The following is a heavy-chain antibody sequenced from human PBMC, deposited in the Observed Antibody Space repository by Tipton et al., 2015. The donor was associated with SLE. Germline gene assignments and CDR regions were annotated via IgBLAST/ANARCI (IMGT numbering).Heavy chain of an antibody. J-gene: IGHJ6*02. CDR3: ASGGGYCSGGSCFPYGMDV. Sequence: TLSLTCAVYGGSFSGYYWSWIRQSPGKGLEWIGEINHSGSTNYNPSLKSRVTISVDTSKNQFSLKLSSVTAADTAVYYCASGGGYCSGGSCFPYGMDVWGQGTTVTVSS. CDR1: GGSFSGYY. V-gene: IGHV4-34*01. CDR2: INHSGST. D-gene: IGHD2-15*01.